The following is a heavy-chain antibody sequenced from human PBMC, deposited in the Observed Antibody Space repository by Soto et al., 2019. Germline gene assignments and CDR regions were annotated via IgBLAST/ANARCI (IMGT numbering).Heavy chain of an antibody. CDR2: ISPSSSYI. CDR1: GFIFSSST. J-gene: IGHJ5*02. CDR3: ARETRDSSA. V-gene: IGHV3-21*01. D-gene: IGHD1-1*01. Sequence: GGSLRLSCAASGFIFSSSTLSWVRQAPGKGLEWVSCISPSSSYIYYADSVKGRFSISRDNAKNSLFLEMNNLRAEDTAVYYCARETRDSSAWGQGTLVTVSS.